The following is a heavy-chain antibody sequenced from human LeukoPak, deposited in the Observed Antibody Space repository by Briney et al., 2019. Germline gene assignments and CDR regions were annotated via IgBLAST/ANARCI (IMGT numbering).Heavy chain of an antibody. D-gene: IGHD6-13*01. CDR3: ARERSSSWYSTMYNWFDP. J-gene: IGHJ5*02. Sequence: GRSLRLSCAASGFTFSSYGMHWVRQAPGKGLEWVAVIWYDGSNKYYADSVKGRFTISRDNSRNTLYLQMNTLRAEDTAMYYCARERSSSWYSTMYNWFDPWGQGTLVIVSS. CDR2: IWYDGSNK. V-gene: IGHV3-33*01. CDR1: GFTFSSYG.